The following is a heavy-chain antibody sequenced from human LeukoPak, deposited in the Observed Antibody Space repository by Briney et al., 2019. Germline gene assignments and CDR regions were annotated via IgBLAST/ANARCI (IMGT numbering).Heavy chain of an antibody. J-gene: IGHJ4*02. Sequence: QTGGSLRLSCTGSGFTFGDYGMSWVCQAPGKGLEWVGFIRSKAYGGTTEYAASVKGRFTISRDDSKSIAYLQMNSLKTEDTAVYYCSNSYCGGDCYSGGYFDYWGQGTLVTVSS. D-gene: IGHD2-21*02. CDR1: GFTFGDYG. V-gene: IGHV3-49*04. CDR3: SNSYCGGDCYSGGYFDY. CDR2: IRSKAYGGTT.